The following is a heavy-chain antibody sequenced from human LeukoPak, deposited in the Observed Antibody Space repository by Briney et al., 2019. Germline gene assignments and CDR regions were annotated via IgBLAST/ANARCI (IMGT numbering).Heavy chain of an antibody. CDR1: GDSIGSGTYY. V-gene: IGHV4-61*02. J-gene: IGHJ4*02. D-gene: IGHD3-10*01. CDR3: ARGPASTELWLDYFDY. CDR2: IHTSGST. Sequence: SETLSLTCTVSGDSIGSGTYYWSWLRQPAGKGLEWIGRIHTSGSTNYNPSLKSRVTISLDTSKNQFSLKVTSVTAADTAVYYCARGPASTELWLDYFDYWGQGTLVTVSS.